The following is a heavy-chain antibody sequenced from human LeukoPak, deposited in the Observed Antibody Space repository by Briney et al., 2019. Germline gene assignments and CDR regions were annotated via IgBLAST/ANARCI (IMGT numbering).Heavy chain of an antibody. V-gene: IGHV3-33*01. Sequence: GGSLRLSCAASGFTFSTYVMHWVRQAPGKGLDWVAIIWHDGTNKYYADSVKGRFTISRDNSKNTLYLQMNSLRVEDTAVYYCARAYYYATSVTPDYWGQGTLVTVSS. CDR2: IWHDGTNK. J-gene: IGHJ4*02. CDR1: GFTFSTYV. D-gene: IGHD3-22*01. CDR3: ARAYYYATSVTPDY.